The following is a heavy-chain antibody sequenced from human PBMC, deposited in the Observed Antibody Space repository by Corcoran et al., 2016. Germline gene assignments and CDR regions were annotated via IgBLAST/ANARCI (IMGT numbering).Heavy chain of an antibody. J-gene: IGHJ4*02. CDR2: ISYDGSNK. Sequence: QVQLVESGGGVVQPGRSLRISCAASGFTFSSYGMHWVRQAPGKGLEWVAVISYDGSNKYYADSVKGQFTISRDNSKNTLYLQMNSRRAEATAVYCCAKDRWQQLVTPGFYYWGQGTLVTVSS. V-gene: IGHV3-30*18. CDR3: AKDRWQQLVTPGFYY. D-gene: IGHD6-13*01. CDR1: GFTFSSYG.